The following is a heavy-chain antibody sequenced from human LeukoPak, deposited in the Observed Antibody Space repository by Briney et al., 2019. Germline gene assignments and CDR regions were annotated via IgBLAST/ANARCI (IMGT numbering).Heavy chain of an antibody. Sequence: GGSLRLSRTVSGFTLSSYEMSWIRQAPGKELEWVSSIDYDGGSGHYADSVKGRFTISRDNSNNTLFLHLNSLRGEDTAVYYCTRNSGWYGLSWGQGTLVTVSS. J-gene: IGHJ1*01. D-gene: IGHD6-19*01. V-gene: IGHV3-23*01. CDR1: GFTLSSYE. CDR2: IDYDGGSG. CDR3: TRNSGWYGLS.